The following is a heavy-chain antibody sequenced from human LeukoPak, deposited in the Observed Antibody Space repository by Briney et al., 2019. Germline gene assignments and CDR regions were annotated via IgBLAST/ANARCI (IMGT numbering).Heavy chain of an antibody. CDR1: GGSISSSNW. Sequence: PSGTLSLTCAVSGGSISSSNWWSWIRQPPGKGLEWIGEIYHSGSTNYNPSLKSRVTISVDKSKTQFSLKLTSVSAADTAIYYCARVYNPDFYYHMDVWGKGTTVTVSS. CDR2: IYHSGST. D-gene: IGHD1-14*01. J-gene: IGHJ6*03. V-gene: IGHV4-4*02. CDR3: ARVYNPDFYYHMDV.